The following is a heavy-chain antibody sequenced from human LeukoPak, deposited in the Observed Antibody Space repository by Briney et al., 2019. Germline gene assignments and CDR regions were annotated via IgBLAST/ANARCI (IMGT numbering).Heavy chain of an antibody. J-gene: IGHJ6*03. D-gene: IGHD4-11*01. V-gene: IGHV4-38-2*01. CDR1: GHSISSGYY. CDR3: ARHRGDNSNPRYYFFYMDV. Sequence: SETLSLTCSVSGHSISSGYYWGWIRQPPGKGLEWIGTMYHRGSTYYNPSLKSRVTMSGDTSKNHFSLKLSSVIAADAAVYYCARHRGDNSNPRYYFFYMDVWGKGTTVTVSS. CDR2: MYHRGST.